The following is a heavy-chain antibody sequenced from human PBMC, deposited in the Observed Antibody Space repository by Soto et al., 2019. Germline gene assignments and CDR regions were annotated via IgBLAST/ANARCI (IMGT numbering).Heavy chain of an antibody. CDR2: IIPIFGTA. CDR3: ARTRYIYVVVLRGAFDI. V-gene: IGHV1-69*12. CDR1: GGTFSSYA. Sequence: QVQLVQSGAEVKKPGSSVKVSCKASGGTFSSYAISWVRQAPGQGLEWMGGIIPIFGTANYAQKFQGRVTITADESTSTAYMELSSLRSEDTAVYYCARTRYIYVVVLRGAFDIWGQGTMVTVSS. J-gene: IGHJ3*02. D-gene: IGHD2-15*01.